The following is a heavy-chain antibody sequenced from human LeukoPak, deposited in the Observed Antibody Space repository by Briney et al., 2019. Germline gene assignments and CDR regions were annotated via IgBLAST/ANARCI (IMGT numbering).Heavy chain of an antibody. Sequence: GGSLRLSCAASEFTFVRYAMNWVRQAPGKGLEWASYISSSSFKIGYADSVKGRFTISRDNSKNSMYLQMDRLRVEDTAVYYCVRDPSYGSSWYYYMDVWGKGTTVTVS. D-gene: IGHD6-13*01. CDR1: EFTFVRYA. V-gene: IGHV3-48*04. J-gene: IGHJ6*03. CDR2: ISSSSFKI. CDR3: VRDPSYGSSWYYYMDV.